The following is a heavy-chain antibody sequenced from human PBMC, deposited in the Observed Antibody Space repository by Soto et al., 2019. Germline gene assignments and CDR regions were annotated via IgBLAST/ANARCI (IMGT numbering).Heavy chain of an antibody. CDR1: GFTFSSYG. CDR3: AKDRVVVITKYYFDY. D-gene: IGHD3-22*01. V-gene: IGHV3-30*18. Sequence: QVQLVESGGGVVQPGRSLRLSCAASGFTFSSYGMHWVRQAPGKGLEWVAVISYDGSNKYYADSVKGRFTISRDNSKNRLYLQMNSLRAEDTAVYYCAKDRVVVITKYYFDYWGQGTLVTVSS. CDR2: ISYDGSNK. J-gene: IGHJ4*02.